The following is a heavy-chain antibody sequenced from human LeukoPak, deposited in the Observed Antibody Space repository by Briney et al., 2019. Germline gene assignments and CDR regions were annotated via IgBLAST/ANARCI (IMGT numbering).Heavy chain of an antibody. CDR2: IYTSGST. CDR3: AREKSSGWYVDY. D-gene: IGHD6-19*01. CDR1: GGSINYYY. J-gene: IGHJ4*02. Sequence: PSETLSLTCTVSGGSINYYYWNWLRQPAGKGLEWIGRIYTSGSTNYNPSLKSRVTMSVDTSKNQFSLKLSSVTAADTAVYYCAREKSSGWYVDYWGQGTLVTVSS. V-gene: IGHV4-4*07.